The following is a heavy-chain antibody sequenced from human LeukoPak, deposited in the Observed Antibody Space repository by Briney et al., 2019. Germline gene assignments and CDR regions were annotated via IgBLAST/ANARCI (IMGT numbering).Heavy chain of an antibody. CDR1: GYTFTDYY. CDR3: ARDTIVVVPAAPIYYYYGMDV. CDR2: INPNSGGT. D-gene: IGHD2-2*01. Sequence: ASVKVSCKASGYTFTDYYMHWVRQAPGQGLEWMGWINPNSGGTKFAQKFRGRVTMTRDTSISTVYMELSRLRSDDTAVYYCARDTIVVVPAAPIYYYYGMDVWGQGTTVTVSS. V-gene: IGHV1-2*02. J-gene: IGHJ6*02.